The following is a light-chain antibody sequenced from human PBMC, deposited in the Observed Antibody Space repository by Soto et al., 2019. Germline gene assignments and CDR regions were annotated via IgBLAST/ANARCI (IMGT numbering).Light chain of an antibody. CDR3: RQANSFPWT. J-gene: IGKJ1*01. Sequence: DIPMTQSPSSVSASVGDRVTITCRASQGISSWLAWYQHKPGTDPTHLIYGASGLQSGVPSRFSGSESGTDSTLNISSLQPEDCASYYGRQANSFPWTFGQGTKVEIK. V-gene: IGKV1-12*01. CDR2: GAS. CDR1: QGISSW.